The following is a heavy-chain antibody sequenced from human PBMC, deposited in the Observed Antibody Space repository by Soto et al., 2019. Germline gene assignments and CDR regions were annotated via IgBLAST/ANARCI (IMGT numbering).Heavy chain of an antibody. J-gene: IGHJ6*02. V-gene: IGHV3-64D*06. CDR1: GFTFSSYA. CDR3: SGYCSSTSCYTSNPYYYYYGMDV. CDR2: ISSNGGST. Sequence: SLRLSCSASGFTFSSYAMHWVRQAPGKGLEYVSAISSNGGSTYYADSVKGRFTISRDNSKNTLYLQMSSLRAEDTAVYYCSGYCSSTSCYTSNPYYYYYGMDVWGQGTTVTVS. D-gene: IGHD2-2*02.